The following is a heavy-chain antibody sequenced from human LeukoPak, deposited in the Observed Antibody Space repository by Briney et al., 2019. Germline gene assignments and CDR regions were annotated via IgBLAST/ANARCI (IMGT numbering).Heavy chain of an antibody. D-gene: IGHD6-19*01. CDR1: GFTLSDYY. J-gene: IGHJ4*02. CDR3: ARGTWQWLMYYFDY. V-gene: IGHV3-11*01. CDR2: ISSSGSTI. Sequence: AGGSLRLSCAASGFTLSDYYMSWIRQAPGKGLEWVSYISSSGSTIYYADSVKGRFTISRDNAKNSLYLQMNSLRAEDTAVYYCARGTWQWLMYYFDYWGQGTLVTVSS.